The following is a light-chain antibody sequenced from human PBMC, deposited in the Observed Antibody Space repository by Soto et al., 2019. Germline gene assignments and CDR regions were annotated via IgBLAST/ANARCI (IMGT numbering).Light chain of an antibody. Sequence: DIRMTQSPSSLSAYVGDRVTITCRASQSITNYLNWYQQKPGKAPKLLIYVASSLQSGVPSRFSGSGSGTDFTLTISSLEAEDFATYYCQQSYSTPPWTFGQGTKVDIK. J-gene: IGKJ1*01. CDR3: QQSYSTPPWT. CDR1: QSITNY. V-gene: IGKV1-39*01. CDR2: VAS.